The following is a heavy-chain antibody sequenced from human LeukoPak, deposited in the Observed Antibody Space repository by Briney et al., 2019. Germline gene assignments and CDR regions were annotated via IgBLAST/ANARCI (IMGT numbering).Heavy chain of an antibody. Sequence: PSGTLSLTCTVSGGSISTYYYSWIRQPAGRGLEWIGRIYSSGSTNYNPSLKSRVTMSVETSKNQFSLILSSVTASDTAVYYCARKNSGGWYFDYWGQGTLVTVSS. J-gene: IGHJ4*02. V-gene: IGHV4-4*07. CDR1: GGSISTYY. CDR3: ARKNSGGWYFDY. D-gene: IGHD6-19*01. CDR2: IYSSGST.